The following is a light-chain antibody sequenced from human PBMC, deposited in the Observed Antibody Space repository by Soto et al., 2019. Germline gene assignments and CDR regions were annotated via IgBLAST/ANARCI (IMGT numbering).Light chain of an antibody. Sequence: QSVLTQPASVSGSPGQSITISCTGTSSDVGSYDAVSWYQHHPGKVPKLMIYEVNKRPSGVSYRLSGSKSGNTASLTISGLQAEDEADYYCCSYAGTSYVFGSGTKVTVL. J-gene: IGLJ1*01. V-gene: IGLV2-23*02. CDR2: EVN. CDR3: CSYAGTSYV. CDR1: SSDVGSYDA.